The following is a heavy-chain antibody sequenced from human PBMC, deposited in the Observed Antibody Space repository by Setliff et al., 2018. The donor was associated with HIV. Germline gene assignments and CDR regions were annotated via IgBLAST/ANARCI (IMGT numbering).Heavy chain of an antibody. D-gene: IGHD6-19*01. CDR1: GYSIRSGYN. CDR3: ARSSSVATDY. CDR2: IYYSGST. Sequence: PSETLSLTCTVSGYSIRSGYNWGWIRQPPGKGLEWIGHIYYSGSTNYNPPLKSRITLSVDTSKNQFSLKMNADTAADTAGYYCARSSSVATDYWGQGTMVTVSS. J-gene: IGHJ4*02. V-gene: IGHV4-38-2*02.